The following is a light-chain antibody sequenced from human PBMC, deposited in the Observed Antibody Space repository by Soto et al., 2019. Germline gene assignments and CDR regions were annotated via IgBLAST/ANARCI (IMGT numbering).Light chain of an antibody. CDR3: QQYDNLPIT. J-gene: IGKJ5*01. CDR1: QGIRNY. V-gene: IGKV1-33*01. CDR2: DAS. Sequence: DIQMTQSPSSLSASVGDRVTITCQASQGIRNYLNWYQQKPGKAPKLLIYDASNLKTGVPSRFSGSGSGTDFTFTISSLQPKDVATYYCQQYDNLPITFGQGTRLDIK.